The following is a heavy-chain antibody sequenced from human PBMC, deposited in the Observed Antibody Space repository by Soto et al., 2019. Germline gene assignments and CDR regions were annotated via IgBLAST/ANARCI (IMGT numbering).Heavy chain of an antibody. D-gene: IGHD7-27*01. Sequence: TLSLTCSVSGDSISNLDYFWAWIREPPGQALEYIGYIYKSATTYYNPSFESRVAISVDTSKSQFSLNVTSVTAADTAVYFCARGRYCLTGRCFPNWFDSWGQGALVTVSS. J-gene: IGHJ5*01. CDR1: GDSISNLDYF. CDR3: ARGRYCLTGRCFPNWFDS. V-gene: IGHV4-30-4*01. CDR2: IYKSATT.